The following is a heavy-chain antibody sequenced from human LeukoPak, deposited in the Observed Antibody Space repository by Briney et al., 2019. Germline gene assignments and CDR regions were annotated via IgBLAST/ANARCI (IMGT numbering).Heavy chain of an antibody. V-gene: IGHV3-9*01. CDR2: ISWNSGSI. Sequence: PGGSLRLSCAASGFTFDDYAMHWVRQAPGKGLEWVSGISWNSGSIGYADSVKGRFTISRDNAKNSLYLQMNSLRAEDTAVYYCARGVRYSSNWYLAWGQGTLVTVSS. CDR1: GFTFDDYA. J-gene: IGHJ4*02. D-gene: IGHD6-13*01. CDR3: ARGVRYSSNWYLA.